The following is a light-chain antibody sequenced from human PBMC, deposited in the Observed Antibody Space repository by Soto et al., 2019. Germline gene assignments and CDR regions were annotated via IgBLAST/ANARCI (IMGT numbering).Light chain of an antibody. J-gene: IGLJ1*01. CDR3: AAWDDGLNGYV. Sequence: QAVVTQPPPASGTPGQMVTISCSGSSSNIGSNTVNWYQQLPGSAPTRRIDSNNQRSSAVPDRFSGSKSVTSASLAISGLQSEDEDDYYCAAWDDGLNGYVFGTGTK. CDR2: SNN. CDR1: SSNIGSNT. V-gene: IGLV1-44*01.